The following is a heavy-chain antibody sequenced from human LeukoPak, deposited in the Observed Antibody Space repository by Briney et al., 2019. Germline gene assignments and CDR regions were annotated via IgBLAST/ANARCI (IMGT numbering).Heavy chain of an antibody. CDR3: ARDARLYKWELLAY. V-gene: IGHV3-53*05. CDR1: GFTVSSNY. CDR2: IYSGGST. J-gene: IGHJ4*02. D-gene: IGHD1-26*01. Sequence: GGSLRLSCAASGFTVSSNYMSWVRQAAGKGLEWVSVIYSGGSTYYADSVKGRFTIPRDNSKNTVYLQMDNLRPEDTAVYYCARDARLYKWELLAYWGQGTLVTVSS.